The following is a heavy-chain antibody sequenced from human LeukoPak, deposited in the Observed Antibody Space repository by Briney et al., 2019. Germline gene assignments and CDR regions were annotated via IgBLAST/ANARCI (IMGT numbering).Heavy chain of an antibody. V-gene: IGHV4-59*08. CDR2: IFYSGST. Sequence: PSETLSLTCTVSGGSISSFYWSWIRQPPGKGLDWIGYIFYSGSTNYTPSLKSRVTMSLDTSKDQFSLNLSSVTAADTAVYYCARGRYYDSSGYFYFDSWGRGTLVTVSS. J-gene: IGHJ4*02. CDR3: ARGRYYDSSGYFYFDS. CDR1: GGSISSFY. D-gene: IGHD3-22*01.